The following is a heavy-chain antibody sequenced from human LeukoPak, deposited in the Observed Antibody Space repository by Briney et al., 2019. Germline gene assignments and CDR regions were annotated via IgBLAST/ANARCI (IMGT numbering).Heavy chain of an antibody. CDR2: IYSGGST. CDR3: ARVADRPRYYYYYGMDV. V-gene: IGHV3-53*01. CDR1: GFTVSSNY. D-gene: IGHD6-6*01. Sequence: GGSLRLSCAASGFTVSSNYMSWVRQAPGKGLEWVSVIYSGGSTYYTDSVKVRFTISRANSKTTLYLQMNSLRAEDTAVYYCARVADRPRYYYYYGMDVWGQGTTVTVSS. J-gene: IGHJ6*02.